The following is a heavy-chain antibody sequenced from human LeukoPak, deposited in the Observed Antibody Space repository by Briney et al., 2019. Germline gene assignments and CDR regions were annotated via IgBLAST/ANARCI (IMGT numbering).Heavy chain of an antibody. CDR3: ARDGRPSGWSYNWFDP. D-gene: IGHD6-19*01. J-gene: IGHJ5*02. CDR2: ISYDGSVQ. V-gene: IGHV3-30*07. Sequence: HPGGSLRLSCAASGFTVSSNYMSWVRQAPGKGPEWVAVISYDGSVQYYSGSVMGRFTISRDNSKNTLYLQMNSLRAEDTAVYYCARDGRPSGWSYNWFDPWGQGTLVTVSS. CDR1: GFTVSSNY.